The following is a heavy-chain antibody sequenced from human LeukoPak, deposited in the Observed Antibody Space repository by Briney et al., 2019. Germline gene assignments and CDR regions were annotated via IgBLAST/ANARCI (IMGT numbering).Heavy chain of an antibody. CDR2: ISYDGSNK. V-gene: IGHV3-30*04. D-gene: IGHD6-13*01. CDR3: ARAYSSSWYYYYGMDV. J-gene: IGHJ6*02. CDR1: VFTFSSYA. Sequence: GRSLRLSCAASVFTFSSYAMHWVSQAPGKGLEWVAVISYDGSNKYYAESVKGRFTNPRDNSKNTLYLQMNSRRAEDTAVYYCARAYSSSWYYYYGMDVWGQGTTVTVSS.